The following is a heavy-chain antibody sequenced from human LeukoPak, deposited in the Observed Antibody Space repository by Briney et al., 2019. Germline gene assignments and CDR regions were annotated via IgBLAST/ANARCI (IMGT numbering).Heavy chain of an antibody. D-gene: IGHD3-22*01. J-gene: IGHJ4*02. Sequence: TSETLSLTCSVSGGSISTYDWSWIRQPAGEGLEWIGRLYTSGSTNYNPSLKSRVTISVDTSKNQFSLKLSSVTAADTAVYYCARDYYYDSSGYYAHFDYWGQGTLVTVSS. CDR2: LYTSGST. CDR1: GGSISTYD. CDR3: ARDYYYDSSGYYAHFDY. V-gene: IGHV4-4*07.